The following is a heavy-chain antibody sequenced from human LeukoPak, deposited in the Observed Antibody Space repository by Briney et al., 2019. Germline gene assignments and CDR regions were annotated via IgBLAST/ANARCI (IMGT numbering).Heavy chain of an antibody. D-gene: IGHD3-10*01. CDR1: GFTFSSYA. J-gene: IGHJ4*02. CDR2: ISGSGGST. V-gene: IGHV3-23*01. Sequence: GGSLRLSCAASGFTFSSYAMSWVRQAPGKVLEWVSAISGSGGSTFHADSVKGRFTISRDNSKNTLCLQMNSLRAEDTAVYYCAKSKDRTMVRGVLDYWGQGTLVTVSS. CDR3: AKSKDRTMVRGVLDY.